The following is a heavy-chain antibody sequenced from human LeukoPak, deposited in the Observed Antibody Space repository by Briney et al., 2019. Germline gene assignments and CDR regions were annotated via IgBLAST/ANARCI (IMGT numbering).Heavy chain of an antibody. CDR2: IKSKTDGGTT. D-gene: IGHD1-14*01. CDR1: GFTFSNAW. J-gene: IGHJ4*02. Sequence: GGSLRLSCAASGFTFSNAWMSWVRQAPGKGLEWVGRIKSKTDGGTTDYAAPVKGRFTISRDNSKNTLYLQMNSLRPEDSAIYYCAKDDRNWNHIHYWGQGILVTVSS. CDR3: AKDDRNWNHIHY. V-gene: IGHV3-15*01.